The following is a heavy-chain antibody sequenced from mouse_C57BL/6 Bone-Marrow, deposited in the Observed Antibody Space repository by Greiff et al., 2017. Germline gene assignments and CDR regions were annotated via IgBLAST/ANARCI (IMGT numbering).Heavy chain of an antibody. CDR3: SSFDGNYFDF. CDR1: GFNIKDDY. V-gene: IGHV14-4*01. J-gene: IGHJ2*01. CDR2: IDPEIGDT. D-gene: IGHD2-3*01. Sequence: VHVKQSGAELVRPGASVKLSCTASGFNIKDDYIHWVKQRPEQGLEWIGWIDPEIGDTEYASKFQGKANIPSDTSSNTAYLQLSSMTSEDTAVYYCSSFDGNYFDFWGQGTPLTVAS.